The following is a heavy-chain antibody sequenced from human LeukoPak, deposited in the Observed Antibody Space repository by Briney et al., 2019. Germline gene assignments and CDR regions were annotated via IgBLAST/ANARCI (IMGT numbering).Heavy chain of an antibody. CDR2: INPNSGGT. CDR3: ASPDPYCSGGSCYLGY. V-gene: IGHV1-2*06. Sequence: VASVKVSCKASGYTFTGYYMHWVRQAPGQGLEWMGRINPNSGGTNYAQKFQGRVTMTRDTSTSTAYMELSRLRSEDTAVYYCASPDPYCSGGSCYLGYWGQGTLVTVSS. D-gene: IGHD2-15*01. J-gene: IGHJ4*02. CDR1: GYTFTGYY.